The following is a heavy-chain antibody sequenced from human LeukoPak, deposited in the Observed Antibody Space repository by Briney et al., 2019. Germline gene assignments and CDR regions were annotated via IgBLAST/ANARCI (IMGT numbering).Heavy chain of an antibody. J-gene: IGHJ4*02. CDR1: GYTFTGYG. D-gene: IGHD3-10*01. Sequence: GASVKVSCKTSGYTFTGYGVSWVRQAPGQGLEWMGWISVYNGNTIYAEKLQGRVTVTTDTSTTTAYMELRSLRSDDTAVYYCARAQTTGFGESIDYWGQGTLVTVSS. V-gene: IGHV1-18*01. CDR2: ISVYNGNT. CDR3: ARAQTTGFGESIDY.